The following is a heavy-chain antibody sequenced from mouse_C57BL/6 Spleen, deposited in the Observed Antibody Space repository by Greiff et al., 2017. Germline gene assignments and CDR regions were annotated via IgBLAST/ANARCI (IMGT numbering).Heavy chain of an antibody. J-gene: IGHJ4*01. CDR3: ARNSDGYYDAMDY. CDR1: GFSLTSYG. V-gene: IGHV2-2*01. CDR2: IWSGGST. Sequence: VKLQASGPGLVQPSQSLSITCTVSGFSLTSYGVHWVRQSPGKGLEWLGVIWSGGSTDYNAAIISRLSISKDNSKSQVFFEMNSLQADDTAIYYCARNSDGYYDAMDYWGQGTSVTVSS. D-gene: IGHD2-3*01.